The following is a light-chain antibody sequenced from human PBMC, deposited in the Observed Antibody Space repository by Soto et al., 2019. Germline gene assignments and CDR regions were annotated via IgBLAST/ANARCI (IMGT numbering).Light chain of an antibody. J-gene: IGKJ1*01. Sequence: DIVMTQSPLSLPVTPGEPASISCRSSQSLMHSDGYNYLHWYLQKPGQSPQLLIYSASYRASGVPDRFSGSGSGTDFTLKISRVEAEDFGVYYCMQRLQTPWTFGQGTTVEIK. V-gene: IGKV2-28*01. CDR1: QSLMHSDGYNY. CDR2: SAS. CDR3: MQRLQTPWT.